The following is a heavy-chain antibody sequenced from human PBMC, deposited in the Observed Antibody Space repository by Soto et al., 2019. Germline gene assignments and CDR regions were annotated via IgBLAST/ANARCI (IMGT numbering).Heavy chain of an antibody. CDR3: ARSVTLVRGVIGWFDP. V-gene: IGHV4-59*01. Sequence: PSETLSLTCTVSCGSISSYYWSWIRQPPGKGLEWIGYIYYSGSTNYNPSLKSRVTMSVDASKNQFSLKVNSVTPADTAVYYCARSVTLVRGVIGWFDPWGQGTLVTVSS. D-gene: IGHD3-10*01. CDR1: CGSISSYY. J-gene: IGHJ5*02. CDR2: IYYSGST.